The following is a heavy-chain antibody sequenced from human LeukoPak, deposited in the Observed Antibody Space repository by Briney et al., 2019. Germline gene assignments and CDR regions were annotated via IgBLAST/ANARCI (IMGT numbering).Heavy chain of an antibody. V-gene: IGHV4-39*01. Sequence: SETLSLTCTVSGGSVSSSSYHWGWIRQTPGKGLEWIPSEYYRGRTNYTPSFDRRVTISVDTSKNQFPLKVTSVTAADKAVYYWAGIRYANGTGNLDYWGQGTLVTVSS. CDR1: GGSVSSSSYH. CDR3: AGIRYANGTGNLDY. CDR2: EYYRGRT. D-gene: IGHD3-9*01. J-gene: IGHJ4*02.